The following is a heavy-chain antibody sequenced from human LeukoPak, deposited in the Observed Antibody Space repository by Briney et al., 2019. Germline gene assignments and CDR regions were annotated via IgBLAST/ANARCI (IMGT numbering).Heavy chain of an antibody. CDR2: ISSDGGTI. V-gene: IGHV3-48*02. CDR1: GFTFSRKT. Sequence: GGSLRLSCAASGFTFSRKTMNWVCQAPGKRLEWVSYISSDGGTIYYADSVRGRFTVSRDNAKNSLYLQMNSLRDEDTAVYYCARDNGMTSGWYAGRIDYYYGMDVWGQGTTVTVSS. CDR3: ARDNGMTSGWYAGRIDYYYGMDV. D-gene: IGHD6-19*01. J-gene: IGHJ6*02.